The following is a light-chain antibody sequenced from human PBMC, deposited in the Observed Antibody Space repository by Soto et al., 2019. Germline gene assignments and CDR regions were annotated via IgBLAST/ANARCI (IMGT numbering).Light chain of an antibody. CDR2: DAS. Sequence: GDRVTITCRASQSISSWLAWYQQKPGKAPKLLIYDASSLESGVPSRFSGSGSGTEFTLTISSLQPDDFTTCYCQQYNRYSLTFGGGTKVDI. V-gene: IGKV1-5*01. CDR1: QSISSW. J-gene: IGKJ4*01. CDR3: QQYNRYSLT.